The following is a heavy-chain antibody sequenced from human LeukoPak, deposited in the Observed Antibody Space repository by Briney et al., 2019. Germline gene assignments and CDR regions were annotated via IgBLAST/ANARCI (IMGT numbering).Heavy chain of an antibody. D-gene: IGHD3-22*01. V-gene: IGHV3-11*04. CDR2: ISSSGSTK. J-gene: IGHJ3*02. Sequence: PGGSLRLSCAASGFTFSDYYMSWIRQAPGKGLEWVSYISSSGSTKYYADSVKGRFTISRDNAKNSLYLQMNSLRAEDTAVYYCASDPRRTFYGGRGSIWGQGTMVTVSS. CDR1: GFTFSDYY. CDR3: ASDPRRTFYGGRGSI.